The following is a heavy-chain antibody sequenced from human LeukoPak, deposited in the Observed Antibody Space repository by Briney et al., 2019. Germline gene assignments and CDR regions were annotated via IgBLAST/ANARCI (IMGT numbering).Heavy chain of an antibody. CDR2: IIPIFGTA. J-gene: IGHJ4*02. D-gene: IGHD3-22*01. CDR3: ARVEGSYYYDSSGYAGY. CDR1: GGTFSSYA. V-gene: IGHV1-69*13. Sequence: SVKVSCTASGGTFSSYAISWVRQAPGQGLEWMGGIIPIFGTANYAQKFQGRVTITADESTSTAYMELSSLRSEDTAVYYCARVEGSYYYDSSGYAGYWGQGTLVTVSS.